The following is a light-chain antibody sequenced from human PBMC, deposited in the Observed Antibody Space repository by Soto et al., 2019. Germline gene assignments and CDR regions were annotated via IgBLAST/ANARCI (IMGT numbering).Light chain of an antibody. CDR2: TAS. J-gene: IGKJ4*02. V-gene: IGKV1-39*01. Sequence: IQMTQSPSPLSGSVGDRVTITCRARQPISNYVNWSQQSPGKAPTLLIYTASTLHSGVPSRFSGSGSGRDFPITISSLHADDFAAYYCQQSYHTLPLTFGGGTKVEI. CDR3: QQSYHTLPLT. CDR1: QPISNY.